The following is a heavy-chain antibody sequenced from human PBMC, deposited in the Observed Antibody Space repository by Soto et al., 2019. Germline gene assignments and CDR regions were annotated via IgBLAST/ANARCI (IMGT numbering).Heavy chain of an antibody. Sequence: SXTLSLTCTVSGGSMSSGDYYWSWIRQPPGKGLEWIGYIYYSGSTYYNPSLKSRVTISVDTSKNQFSLKLSSVTAADTAVYYCARVSGSGDWFDPWGQGTLVTVSS. J-gene: IGHJ5*02. CDR2: IYYSGST. CDR3: ARVSGSGDWFDP. V-gene: IGHV4-30-4*01. D-gene: IGHD3-10*01. CDR1: GGSMSSGDYY.